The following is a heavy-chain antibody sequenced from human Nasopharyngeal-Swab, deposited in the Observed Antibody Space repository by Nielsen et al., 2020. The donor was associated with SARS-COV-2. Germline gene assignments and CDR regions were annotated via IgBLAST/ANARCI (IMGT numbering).Heavy chain of an antibody. CDR3: AREKSIDEVRVTAMPYYFDY. D-gene: IGHD2-21*02. Sequence: GGSLRLSCAASGFTFSSYGMHWVRQAPGKGLEWVAVIWYDGSNKYYADSVKGRFTISRDNSKNTLYLQMNSLRAEDTAVYYCAREKSIDEVRVTAMPYYFDYWGQGTLVTVSS. J-gene: IGHJ4*02. CDR2: IWYDGSNK. V-gene: IGHV3-30*19. CDR1: GFTFSSYG.